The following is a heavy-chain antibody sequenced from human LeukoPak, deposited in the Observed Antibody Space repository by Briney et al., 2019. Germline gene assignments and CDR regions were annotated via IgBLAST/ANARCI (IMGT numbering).Heavy chain of an antibody. CDR2: ISWNSGSI. J-gene: IGHJ4*02. CDR3: AKDMSYYDSSGTTFDY. Sequence: GGSLRLSCAASGFTFSSYAMSWVRQAPGKGLEWVSGISWNSGSIGYADSVKGRFTISRDNAKNSLYLQMNSLRAEDTALYYCAKDMSYYDSSGTTFDYWGQGTLVTVSS. CDR1: GFTFSSYA. D-gene: IGHD3-22*01. V-gene: IGHV3-9*01.